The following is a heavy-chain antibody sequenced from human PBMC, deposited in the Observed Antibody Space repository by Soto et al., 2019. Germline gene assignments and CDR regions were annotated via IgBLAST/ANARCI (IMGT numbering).Heavy chain of an antibody. Sequence: GGSLKISCSGSGYSFTSHWIGWGRQMPWKGLEWMGIIYPGDSDTRYSPSFQGQVTISADKSISTAYLQWSSLKASDTGTYYCARRVDQLLLSFWFDPWGQGTQVTVSS. J-gene: IGHJ5*02. CDR1: GYSFTSHW. D-gene: IGHD2-2*01. CDR2: IYPGDSDT. CDR3: ARRVDQLLLSFWFDP. V-gene: IGHV5-51*01.